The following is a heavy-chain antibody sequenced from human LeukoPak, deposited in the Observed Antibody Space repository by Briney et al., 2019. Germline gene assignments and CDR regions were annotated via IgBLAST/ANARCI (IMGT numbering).Heavy chain of an antibody. J-gene: IGHJ6*02. CDR3: AGGPSYGDYSDYYYYGMDV. CDR1: GFTFSDYY. V-gene: IGHV3-11*01. D-gene: IGHD4-17*01. CDR2: ISSSGSTI. Sequence: GGSLRLSRAASGFTFSDYYVSWIRQAPGKGLEWVSYISSSGSTIYYADSVKGRFTISRDNAKNSLYLQMNSLRAEDTAVYYSAGGPSYGDYSDYYYYGMDVWGQGTTVTVSS.